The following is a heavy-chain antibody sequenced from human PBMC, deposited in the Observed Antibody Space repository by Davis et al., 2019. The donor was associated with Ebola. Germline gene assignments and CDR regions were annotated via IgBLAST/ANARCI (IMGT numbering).Heavy chain of an antibody. CDR3: ARDSVDSSGWYY. Sequence: MPSETLSLTCAASGGSFSDYYWTWIRQPPGKGLERIGYIYYSGSTNYNPSLKSRVTISVDTSKNQFSLKLSSVTAADTAVYYCARDSVDSSGWYYWGQGTLVTVSS. CDR1: GGSFSDYY. V-gene: IGHV4-59*01. D-gene: IGHD6-19*01. CDR2: IYYSGST. J-gene: IGHJ4*02.